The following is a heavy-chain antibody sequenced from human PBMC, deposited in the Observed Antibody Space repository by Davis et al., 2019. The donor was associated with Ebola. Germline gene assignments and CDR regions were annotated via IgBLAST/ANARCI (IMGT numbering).Heavy chain of an antibody. J-gene: IGHJ4*02. CDR3: ARAQFPTTSDH. D-gene: IGHD1-1*01. V-gene: IGHV1-18*01. CDR2: INPHNGNT. CDR1: GYTFTNYG. Sequence: AASVKVSCTASGYTFTNYGITWVRQAPGQGLEWMGWINPHNGNTNYAQNVQGRVTMTTDTSTSTAYMKVGSLRSDDTAVFYCARAQFPTTSDHWGQGTLVTVSS.